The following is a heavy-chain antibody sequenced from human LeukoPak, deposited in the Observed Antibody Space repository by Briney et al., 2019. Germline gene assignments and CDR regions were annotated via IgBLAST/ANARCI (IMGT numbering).Heavy chain of an antibody. D-gene: IGHD2-2*01. Sequence: SVKVSFKASGGTFSSYAISWVRQAPGQGLEWMGRIIPILGIANYAQKFQGRVTITADKSTSTAYMELSSLRSEDTAVYYCARVYCSSTSCYENWFDPWGQGTLVTVSS. V-gene: IGHV1-69*04. CDR2: IIPILGIA. CDR1: GGTFSSYA. J-gene: IGHJ5*02. CDR3: ARVYCSSTSCYENWFDP.